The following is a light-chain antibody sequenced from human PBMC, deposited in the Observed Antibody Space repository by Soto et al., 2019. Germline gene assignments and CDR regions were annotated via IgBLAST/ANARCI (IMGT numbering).Light chain of an antibody. CDR1: SSDVGAYNR. V-gene: IGLV2-11*01. Sequence: QSALTQPRSMSESPGQSVTISCTGSSSDVGAYNRVSWYQKHPDEAPKLMIYDVYKRPSGVPERFSGSESGDTASLTISGLRSEDEADYFCCSYAGSYTWVCGTGTKVTVL. J-gene: IGLJ1*01. CDR2: DVY. CDR3: CSYAGSYTWV.